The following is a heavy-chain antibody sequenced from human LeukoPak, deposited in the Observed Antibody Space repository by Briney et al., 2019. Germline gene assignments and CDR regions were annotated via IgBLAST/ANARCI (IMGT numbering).Heavy chain of an antibody. CDR3: ARASTRRITMVRGVIPGGSFHY. CDR1: GFTFSSYA. CDR2: ISYDGSNN. Sequence: GGSLRLTCAASGFTFSSYAMHWVRQAPGKGLEWVAVISYDGSNNYYPDSVKGRFTISRDNCKNTLYLQMNSLRAEDTAVYYCARASTRRITMVRGVIPGGSFHYWGQGTLLSVSS. V-gene: IGHV3-30-3*01. D-gene: IGHD3-10*01. J-gene: IGHJ4*02.